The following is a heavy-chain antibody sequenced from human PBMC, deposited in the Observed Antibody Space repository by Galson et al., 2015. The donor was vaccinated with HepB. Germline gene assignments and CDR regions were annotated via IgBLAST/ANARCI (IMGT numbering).Heavy chain of an antibody. CDR3: ARDRSYGGPSWFDP. CDR2: IWYDGSNK. J-gene: IGHJ5*02. D-gene: IGHD5-18*01. Sequence: SLRLSCAASGFTFSSYGMHWVRQAPGKGLEWVAVIWYDGSNKYYADSVKGRFTISRDNSKNTLYLQMNSLRAEDTAVYYCARDRSYGGPSWFDPWGQGTLVTVSS. V-gene: IGHV3-33*01. CDR1: GFTFSSYG.